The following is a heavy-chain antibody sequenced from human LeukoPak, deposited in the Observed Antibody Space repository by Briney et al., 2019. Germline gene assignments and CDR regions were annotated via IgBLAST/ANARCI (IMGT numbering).Heavy chain of an antibody. CDR1: GFTVSSNY. CDR2: IYSGGST. CDR3: ASDYLDFWSGYYYYGMDV. V-gene: IGHV3-53*01. D-gene: IGHD3-3*01. Sequence: SGGSLRLSCAASGFTVSSNYMSWVRQAPGKGLEWVSVIYSGGSTYYADSVKGRFTISRDNSKNTLYLQMNSLRAEDTAVYYCASDYLDFWSGYYYYGMDVWGQGTTVTVSS. J-gene: IGHJ6*02.